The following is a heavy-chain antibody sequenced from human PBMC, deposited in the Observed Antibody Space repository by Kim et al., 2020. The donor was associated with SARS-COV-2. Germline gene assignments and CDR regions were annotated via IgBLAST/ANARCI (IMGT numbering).Heavy chain of an antibody. Sequence: ASVKVSCKASGYSFSDFYVHWLRQAPGQGLEWMGVINTDGGGGASGGGTSYAQKFQGRLTMTADTSTSTVYMDLSSLRSEDTAIYYCARIKDALGALEDAFDVWGQGTMLNVST. CDR2: INTDGGGGASGGGT. J-gene: IGHJ3*01. CDR1: GYSFSDFY. V-gene: IGHV1-46*01. CDR3: ARIKDALGALEDAFDV. D-gene: IGHD2-15*01.